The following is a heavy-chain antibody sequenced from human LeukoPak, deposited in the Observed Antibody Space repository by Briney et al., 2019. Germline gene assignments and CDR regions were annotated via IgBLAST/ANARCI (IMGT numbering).Heavy chain of an antibody. Sequence: GGSLRLSCAASGFTFSSYAMSWVRQAPGKGLEWVSAISGSGGSTYYAGSVKGRFTISRDNSKNTLYLQMNSLRAEDTAVYYCAKLGDDFWSGYYFFDYWGQGTLVTVSS. D-gene: IGHD3-3*01. CDR3: AKLGDDFWSGYYFFDY. CDR1: GFTFSSYA. J-gene: IGHJ4*02. CDR2: ISGSGGST. V-gene: IGHV3-23*01.